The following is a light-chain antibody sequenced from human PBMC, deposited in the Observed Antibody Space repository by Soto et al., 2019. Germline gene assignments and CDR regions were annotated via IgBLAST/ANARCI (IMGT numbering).Light chain of an antibody. CDR2: EVS. J-gene: IGLJ1*01. Sequence: SVLTQPPSSSGSPGQSVTISCTGTISDVGGYNYVSWYQQHPGKAPKVIIYEVSKRPSGVPDRFSGSKSGSTASLTVSGLQAEDEADYYCSSYAVTNIFVFGTGTKV. V-gene: IGLV2-8*01. CDR3: SSYAVTNIFV. CDR1: ISDVGGYNY.